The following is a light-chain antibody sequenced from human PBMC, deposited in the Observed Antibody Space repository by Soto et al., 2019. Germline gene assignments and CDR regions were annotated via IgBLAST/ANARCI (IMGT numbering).Light chain of an antibody. Sequence: QSALTQPASVSGSPGQSITISCTGTSSDVGAYNHVSWYRQHPGEAPQLIIYEVSNRPSGLSNRFSASKSGNTASLTISGLQAEDEADYYCCSYTTSSTLVFGTGTKVTVL. CDR1: SSDVGAYNH. V-gene: IGLV2-14*01. CDR3: CSYTTSSTLV. J-gene: IGLJ1*01. CDR2: EVS.